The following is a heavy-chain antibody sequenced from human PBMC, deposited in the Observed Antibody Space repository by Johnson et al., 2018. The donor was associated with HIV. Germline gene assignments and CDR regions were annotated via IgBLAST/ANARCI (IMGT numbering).Heavy chain of an antibody. CDR1: GFTFDDYA. CDR3: ARGPIADDAFDI. Sequence: QVQLVESGGGLVQPGRSLRLSCAASGFTFDDYAMHWVRQPPGKGLDWVAVLSSDGISGYYSGSVKGRFTISRDNSKNTLYLQMNSLRAEDTAVYFCARGPIADDAFDIWGQGTMVTVSS. V-gene: IGHV3-30*01. J-gene: IGHJ3*02. D-gene: IGHD3-16*02. CDR2: LSSDGISG.